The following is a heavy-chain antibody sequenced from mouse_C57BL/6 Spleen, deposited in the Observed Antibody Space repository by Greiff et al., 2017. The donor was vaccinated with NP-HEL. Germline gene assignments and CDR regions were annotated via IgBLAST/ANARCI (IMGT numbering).Heavy chain of an antibody. CDR1: GYAFSSYW. V-gene: IGHV1-80*01. CDR3: ARDYSNYGRFAY. CDR2: IYPGDGDT. J-gene: IGHJ3*01. Sequence: QVQLKESGAELVKPGASVKISCKASGYAFSSYWMNWVKQRPGKGLEWIGQIYPGDGDTNYNGKFKGKATLTADKSSSTAYMQLSSLTSEDSAVYFCARDYSNYGRFAYWGQGTLVTVSA. D-gene: IGHD2-5*01.